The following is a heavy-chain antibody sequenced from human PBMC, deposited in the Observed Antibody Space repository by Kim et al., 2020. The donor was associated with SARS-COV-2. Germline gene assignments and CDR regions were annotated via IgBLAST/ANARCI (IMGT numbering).Heavy chain of an antibody. CDR2: ISSSGSTI. CDR3: ARDGRAIVGATTRIYYYYGMDV. V-gene: IGHV3-48*03. Sequence: GGSLRLSCAASGFTFSSYEMNWVRQAPGKGLEWVSYISSSGSTIYYADSVKGRFTISRDNAKNSLYLQMNSLRAEDTAVYYCARDGRAIVGATTRIYYYYGMDVWGQGTTVTVSS. J-gene: IGHJ6*02. D-gene: IGHD1-26*01. CDR1: GFTFSSYE.